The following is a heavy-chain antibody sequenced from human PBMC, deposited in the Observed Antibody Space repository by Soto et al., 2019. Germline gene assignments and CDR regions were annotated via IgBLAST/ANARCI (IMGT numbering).Heavy chain of an antibody. V-gene: IGHV1-69*01. Sequence: VQLVQSGAEVQKPGSSVKVSCTASGGTFSSYAVSWVRQAPGQGLEWMGGFIPLLGSGNYAGKFQGRVTITAGESETIAFVELSNLRSEDTAVYYCAIGSTYSGEFDYWGQGTLVTVSS. CDR1: GGTFSSYA. J-gene: IGHJ4*02. D-gene: IGHD1-26*01. CDR3: AIGSTYSGEFDY. CDR2: FIPLLGSG.